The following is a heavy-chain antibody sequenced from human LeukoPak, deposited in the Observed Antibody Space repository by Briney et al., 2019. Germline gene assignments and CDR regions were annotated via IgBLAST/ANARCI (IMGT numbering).Heavy chain of an antibody. J-gene: IGHJ4*02. Sequence: ASVKVSCKASGYTFTSYGISWVRQAPGQGLEWMGWISTYNGNTNYAQKLQGRVTMTTDTSTSTAYMELRSLRSDDTAVYYCARLSGVTIFGGFDYWGQGTLVTVSS. D-gene: IGHD3-3*01. CDR3: ARLSGVTIFGGFDY. V-gene: IGHV1-18*01. CDR2: ISTYNGNT. CDR1: GYTFTSYG.